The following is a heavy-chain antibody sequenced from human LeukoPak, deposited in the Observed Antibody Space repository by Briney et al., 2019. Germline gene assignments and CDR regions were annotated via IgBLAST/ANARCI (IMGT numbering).Heavy chain of an antibody. Sequence: SETLSLTCTVSGGSITSSTHYWGWIRQPPGKGLEWIGTIYYTGSPTSYNPSLKSRVTMSVDTSKNQFSLKLSSVTAADTAVYYCARGRDYDFWSGQDEYYFDYWGQGTLVTVSS. V-gene: IGHV4-39*07. D-gene: IGHD3-3*01. CDR3: ARGRDYDFWSGQDEYYFDY. CDR2: IYYTGSPT. CDR1: GGSITSSTHY. J-gene: IGHJ4*02.